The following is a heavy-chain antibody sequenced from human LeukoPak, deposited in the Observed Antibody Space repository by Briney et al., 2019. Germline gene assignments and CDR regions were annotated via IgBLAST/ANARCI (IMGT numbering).Heavy chain of an antibody. D-gene: IGHD4-23*01. CDR1: GFTVSSNY. CDR2: IYSGGST. J-gene: IGHJ2*01. V-gene: IGHV3-53*01. CDR3: ARDRVTRPSWYFDL. Sequence: GGSLRLSCAASGFTVSSNYMSWVRQAPGKGLEWVSVIYSGGSTYYADSVKGRFTISRDNSKNTLYLQMNSLRAEDTAVYYCARDRVTRPSWYFDLWGRGTLVTVSS.